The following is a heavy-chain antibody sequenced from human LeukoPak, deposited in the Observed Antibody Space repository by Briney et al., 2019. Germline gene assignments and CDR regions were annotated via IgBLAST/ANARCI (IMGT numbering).Heavy chain of an antibody. Sequence: SETLSLTCAVYGGSFSGYYWSWIRQPPGKGLEWIGEINHSGSTNYNPSLKSRVTISVDTSENQFSLKLSSVTAADTAVYYCALRPYCTSTSCYPTENDYWGQGTLVTVSS. CDR1: GGSFSGYY. J-gene: IGHJ4*02. V-gene: IGHV4-34*01. CDR3: ALRPYCTSTSCYPTENDY. D-gene: IGHD2-2*01. CDR2: INHSGST.